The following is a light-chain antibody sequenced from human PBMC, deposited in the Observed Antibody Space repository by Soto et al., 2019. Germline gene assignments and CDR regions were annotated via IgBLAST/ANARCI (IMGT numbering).Light chain of an antibody. CDR3: CSFAVGAALV. CDR1: SSNVGTYDL. V-gene: IGLV2-23*01. CDR2: EGT. J-gene: IGLJ2*01. Sequence: QSALTQPASVSASPGQSLTISCTGTSSNVGTYDLVSWYQHHPDKAPKLIIYEGTKRPSGISSRFSGSKSGNTASLTISGLQAEDDADYYCCSFAVGAALVFGGGTQLTVL.